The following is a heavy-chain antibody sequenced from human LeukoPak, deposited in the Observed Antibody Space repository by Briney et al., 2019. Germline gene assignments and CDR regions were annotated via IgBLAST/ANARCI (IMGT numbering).Heavy chain of an antibody. J-gene: IGHJ4*02. CDR1: GFTFSSYS. CDR2: ISSSSSHI. V-gene: IGHV3-21*01. D-gene: IGHD4-17*01. Sequence: GGSLRLSCASSGFTFSSYSMNRVRQAPGKGLEWVSSISSSSSHIYYADSVKGRFTISRDNAKNSLYLQMNSLRAEDTAVYYCARNHHGGTTVTLDYWGQGTLVTVSS. CDR3: ARNHHGGTTVTLDY.